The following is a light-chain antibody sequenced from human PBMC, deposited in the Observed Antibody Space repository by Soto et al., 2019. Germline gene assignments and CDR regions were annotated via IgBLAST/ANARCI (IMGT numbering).Light chain of an antibody. CDR2: DAS. CDR3: QQRSNWT. Sequence: EIVLTQSPATLSLSPGERATLSCRASQSVSSYLAWYQQKPGQAPRLLIYDASNRATGIPARFSGSGSGTDFTRTISSLEPEDFAVYYCQQRSNWTFGQGTKVDIK. CDR1: QSVSSY. V-gene: IGKV3-11*01. J-gene: IGKJ1*01.